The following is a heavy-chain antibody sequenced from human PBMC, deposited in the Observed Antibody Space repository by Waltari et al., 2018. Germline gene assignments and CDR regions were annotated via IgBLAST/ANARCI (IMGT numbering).Heavy chain of an antibody. V-gene: IGHV1-2*02. CDR3: ARGVTYYVWYESGAYFDY. CDR2: MNPKSGGT. D-gene: IGHD3-9*01. CDR1: GYVFSDSY. Sequence: QVQLVQSGAEVTKPGASMRISCQTFGYVFSDSYIHWVRQVPGQGLEWMGWMNPKSGGTNYAQKFQVRITMTRAASINTAYMELSSLRFDDTAVYYCARGVTYYVWYESGAYFDYWGQGTLVTVSS. J-gene: IGHJ4*02.